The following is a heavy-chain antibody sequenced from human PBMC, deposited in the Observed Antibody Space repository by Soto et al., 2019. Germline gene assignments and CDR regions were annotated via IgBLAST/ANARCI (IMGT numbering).Heavy chain of an antibody. CDR3: ARKFAPEFFDS. V-gene: IGHV5-51*01. CDR2: IYPGDSDT. D-gene: IGHD3-10*01. J-gene: IGHJ4*02. Sequence: PGESLKISCKGSGYTFSTYWIAWVRQMPGKGLEWMGIIYPGDSDTKYSPAFQGQVTISADKSINTAYPQWSSLKASDTAMYYCARKFAPEFFDSWGQGTLVTVPS. CDR1: GYTFSTYW.